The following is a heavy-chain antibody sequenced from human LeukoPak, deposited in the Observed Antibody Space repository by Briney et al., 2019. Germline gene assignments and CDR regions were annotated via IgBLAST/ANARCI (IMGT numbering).Heavy chain of an antibody. D-gene: IGHD1-26*01. CDR2: INSDGSST. J-gene: IGHJ3*02. V-gene: IGHV3-74*01. CDR1: GFTFSSYW. CDR3: ASISGSYPDAFDI. Sequence: PGGSLRLSCAASGFTFSSYWMHWVRQAPGKGLVWVSRINSDGSSTSYADSVKGRFTISRDNAKNTLYLQMNSLRAEDTAVYYCASISGSYPDAFDIWGQGTMVTVSS.